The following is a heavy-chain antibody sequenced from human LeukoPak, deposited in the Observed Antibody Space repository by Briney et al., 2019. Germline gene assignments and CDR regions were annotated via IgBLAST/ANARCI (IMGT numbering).Heavy chain of an antibody. Sequence: ASVKVSCKASGYTFTSYGISWVRQAPGQGLEWMGWISAYNGNTNHAQKLQGRVTMTTDTSTSTAYMELRSLRSDDTAVYYCARDRSYGSELYNCFDPWGQGTLVIVSS. J-gene: IGHJ5*02. D-gene: IGHD3-10*01. CDR2: ISAYNGNT. V-gene: IGHV1-18*01. CDR3: ARDRSYGSELYNCFDP. CDR1: GYTFTSYG.